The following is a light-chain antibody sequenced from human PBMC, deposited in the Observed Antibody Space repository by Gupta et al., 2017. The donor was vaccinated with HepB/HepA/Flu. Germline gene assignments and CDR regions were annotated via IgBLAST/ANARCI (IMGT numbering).Light chain of an antibody. CDR2: WAS. V-gene: IGKV4-1*01. Sequence: DIVMTQSPDSLAVSLGERATINCKSSQSVFYSSNNKNYLTWYQQKPGQPPKLLIYWASTREFGVPDRFSGSGSGTDFTLTISSLQAEDVAVYYCKQYYNIPPTFGQGTKVEIK. CDR1: QSVFYSSNNKNY. J-gene: IGKJ1*01. CDR3: KQYYNIPPT.